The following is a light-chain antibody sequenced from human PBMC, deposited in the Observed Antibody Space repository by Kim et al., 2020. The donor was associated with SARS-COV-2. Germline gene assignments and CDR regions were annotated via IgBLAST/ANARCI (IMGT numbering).Light chain of an antibody. CDR2: EVS. J-gene: IGLJ1*01. Sequence: GQSVTTSCTGTSRDVGAYNYVSWYQQRPGEAPKLIIYEVSERPSGVPDRFSGSKSGTTASLTVSGLQVEDEADYYCASYAGTNIGVFGTGTKVTVL. CDR1: SRDVGAYNY. V-gene: IGLV2-8*01. CDR3: ASYAGTNIGV.